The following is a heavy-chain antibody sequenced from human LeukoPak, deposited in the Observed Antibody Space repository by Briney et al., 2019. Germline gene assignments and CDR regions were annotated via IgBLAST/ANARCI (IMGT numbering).Heavy chain of an antibody. CDR2: IHPSGML. V-gene: IGHV4-31*03. CDR3: SRGLDSRKLGD. D-gene: IGHD3-22*01. J-gene: IGHJ4*02. CDR1: GASFNSDDQY. Sequence: SETLSLTCTVSGASFNSDDQYWNWIRQSPGKGLEWIGSIHPSGMLYNNPSLESRVTMSRDTSKNQFSLNLNSVTAADTAVYFCSRGLDSRKLGDRGQGILVTVSS.